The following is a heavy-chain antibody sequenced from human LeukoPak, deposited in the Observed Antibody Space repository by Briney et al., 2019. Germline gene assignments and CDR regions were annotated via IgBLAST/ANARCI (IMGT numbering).Heavy chain of an antibody. D-gene: IGHD4-17*01. V-gene: IGHV2-70*01. CDR1: GFSLSTSGMC. J-gene: IGHJ4*02. CDR2: IDWDDNK. CDR3: ARYLYGDSASYFDY. Sequence: SGPALVKPTQTLTLTCTFSGFSLSTSGMCVSWIRQPPGKALEWLALIDWDDNKYYSTSLRTRLTISKDTSKNQVVLTMTNMDPEDTATYFCARYLYGDSASYFDYWGQGSLVIISS.